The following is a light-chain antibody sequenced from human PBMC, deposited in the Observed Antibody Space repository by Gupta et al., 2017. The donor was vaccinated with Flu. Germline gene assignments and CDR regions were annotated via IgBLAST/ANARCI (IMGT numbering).Light chain of an antibody. V-gene: IGLV3-21*03. CDR2: DDR. Sequence: GKTARIPCEGNNIGSKSVHWYQKKPVQAPVLVVYDDRARPSGIPERLSGSNSGNTATLTITGVEAGDEADYYCQVWDSSNLPVVFGGGTKLTVL. CDR1: NIGSKS. J-gene: IGLJ2*01. CDR3: QVWDSSNLPVV.